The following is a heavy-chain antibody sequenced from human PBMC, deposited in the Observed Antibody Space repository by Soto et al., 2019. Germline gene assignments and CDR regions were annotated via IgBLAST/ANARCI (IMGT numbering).Heavy chain of an antibody. CDR1: GDSIRSNSHY. Sequence: SETLSLTCTVSGDSIRSNSHYWGWIRQPPGKGPEWIGKIYYSGITYSNPSLKSRVSISVDTSKNQFSLKLSPVTAADTAVYYCARLSTSIVVVTMRGRSFDIWGQGTMVTVSS. CDR2: IYYSGIT. V-gene: IGHV4-39*01. CDR3: ARLSTSIVVVTMRGRSFDI. D-gene: IGHD3-22*01. J-gene: IGHJ3*02.